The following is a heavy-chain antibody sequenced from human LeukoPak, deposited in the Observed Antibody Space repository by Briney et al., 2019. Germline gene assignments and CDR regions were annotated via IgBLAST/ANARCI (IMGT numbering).Heavy chain of an antibody. D-gene: IGHD3-10*01. J-gene: IGHJ3*02. CDR3: ARAYGSGSLDAFDI. CDR1: GGSISSGSYY. V-gene: IGHV4-61*02. CDR2: IYTSGST. Sequence: ASETLSLTCTVSGGSISSGSYYWSWIRQPAGKGLEWIGRIYTSGSTNYNPSLKSRVTISVDTSKNQFSLKLSSVTAADTAVYYCARAYGSGSLDAFDIWGQGTMVTVSS.